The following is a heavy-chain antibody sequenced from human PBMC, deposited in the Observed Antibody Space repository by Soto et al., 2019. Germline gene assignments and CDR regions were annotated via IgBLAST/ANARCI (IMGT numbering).Heavy chain of an antibody. CDR1: GFTVSSNY. D-gene: IGHD5-12*01. V-gene: IGHV3-66*01. CDR2: IYSGGST. CDR3: ASRVATIRPEYY. J-gene: IGHJ4*02. Sequence: EVQLVESGGGLVQPGGSLRLSCAASGFTVSSNYMSWVRKAPGMGLEWVSVIYSGGSTYYADSVKGRFTISRDNSKNTLYLQMNSLRAEDTAVYYCASRVATIRPEYYWGQGTLVTVSS.